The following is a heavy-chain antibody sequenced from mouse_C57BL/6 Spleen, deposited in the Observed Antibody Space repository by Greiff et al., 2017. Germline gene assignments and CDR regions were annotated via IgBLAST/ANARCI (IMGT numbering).Heavy chain of an antibody. J-gene: IGHJ4*01. V-gene: IGHV1-62-2*01. CDR1: GYTFTEYT. CDR2: FYPGSGSI. Sequence: QVQLQESGAELVKPGASVKLSCKASGYTFTEYTIHWVKQRSGQGLEWIGRFYPGSGSIKYNEKFKDKATCTADKSSSTVYMELSRLTSEDSAVYFCARHEGDISDYGGYAMDYWGQGTSVTVSS. D-gene: IGHD3-2*02. CDR3: ARHEGDISDYGGYAMDY.